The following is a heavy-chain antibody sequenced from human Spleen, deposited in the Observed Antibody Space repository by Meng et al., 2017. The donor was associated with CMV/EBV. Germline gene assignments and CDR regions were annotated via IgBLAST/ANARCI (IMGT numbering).Heavy chain of an antibody. CDR2: IYSGGTT. CDR1: GFTVSTND. V-gene: IGHV3-53*05. D-gene: IGHD2-2*01. Sequence: GESLKISCAASGFTVSTNDMSWVRQAPGKGLEWVSVIYSGGTTYYADSVKGRFTISRDNSKNTLYLQMNSLRAEDTAVYYCARVQYQLLFILFQNWNFPIDYWGQGTLVTVSS. J-gene: IGHJ4*02. CDR3: ARVQYQLLFILFQNWNFPIDY.